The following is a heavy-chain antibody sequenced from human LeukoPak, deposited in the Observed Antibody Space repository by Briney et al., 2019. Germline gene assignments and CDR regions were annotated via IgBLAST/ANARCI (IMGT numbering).Heavy chain of an antibody. Sequence: SETLSLTCTVSCGSISSSYYYWGLIRPPPREGLGWVGSNYYSGSTYYNPSLKSRVTISVDTSKNQFSLKLSSVTAADTAVYYCASSIPKQLVRGWFDPWGQGTLVTVSS. CDR1: CGSISSSYYY. D-gene: IGHD6-13*01. J-gene: IGHJ5*02. V-gene: IGHV4-39*01. CDR2: NYYSGST. CDR3: ASSIPKQLVRGWFDP.